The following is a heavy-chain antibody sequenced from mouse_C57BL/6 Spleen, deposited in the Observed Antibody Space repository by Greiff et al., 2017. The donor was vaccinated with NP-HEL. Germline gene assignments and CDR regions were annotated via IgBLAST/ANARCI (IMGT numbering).Heavy chain of an antibody. CDR3: ARDSSGYYFDY. D-gene: IGHD3-2*02. Sequence: EVMLVESGGGLVKPGGSLKLSCAASGFTFSSYTMSWVRQTPEKRLAWVATISGGGGNTYYPDSVKGRFTISRDNAKNTLYLQMSSLRSEDTALYYCARDSSGYYFDYWGQGTTLTVSS. V-gene: IGHV5-9*01. CDR1: GFTFSSYT. J-gene: IGHJ2*01. CDR2: ISGGGGNT.